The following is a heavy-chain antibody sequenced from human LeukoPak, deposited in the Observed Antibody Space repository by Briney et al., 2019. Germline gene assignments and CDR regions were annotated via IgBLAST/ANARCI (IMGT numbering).Heavy chain of an antibody. D-gene: IGHD6-13*01. CDR1: GFTFSSYG. CDR3: ARVNVWRSSWYMWAFDI. CDR2: IWYDGSNK. V-gene: IGHV3-33*01. J-gene: IGHJ3*02. Sequence: PGRSLRLSCAASGFTFSSYGMHWVRQAPGKGLEWVAVIWYDGSNKYYADSVKGRFTISRDNSKNTLYLQMNSLRAEDTAVYYCARVNVWRSSWYMWAFDIWGQGTMVTVSS.